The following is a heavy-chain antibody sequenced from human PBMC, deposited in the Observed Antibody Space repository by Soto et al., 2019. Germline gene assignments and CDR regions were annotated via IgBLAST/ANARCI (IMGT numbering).Heavy chain of an antibody. CDR1: GGSISSGGYY. D-gene: IGHD5-12*01. J-gene: IGHJ6*02. V-gene: IGHV4-31*03. Sequence: PSETLSLTCTVSGGSISSGGYYWSWIRQHPGKSLEWIGYIYYSGSTYYNPSLKSRVTISVDTSKNQFSLKLSSVTAADTAVYYCASGYSGYDGADYYYGMDVWGQGTTVTVSS. CDR2: IYYSGST. CDR3: ASGYSGYDGADYYYGMDV.